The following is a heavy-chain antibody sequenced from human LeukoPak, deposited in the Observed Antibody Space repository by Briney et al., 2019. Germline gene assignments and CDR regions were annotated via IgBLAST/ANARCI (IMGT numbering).Heavy chain of an antibody. D-gene: IGHD4-23*01. Sequence: SETLSLTCAVSGGSISSGGYSWSWIRQPPGKGLEWIGYIYHSGSTYYNPSLKSRVTISVDRSKNQFSLKLSSVTAADTAVYYCARSPPSTVVTRYFDCWGQGTLVTVSS. V-gene: IGHV4-30-2*01. J-gene: IGHJ4*02. CDR1: GGSISSGGYS. CDR3: ARSPPSTVVTRYFDC. CDR2: IYHSGST.